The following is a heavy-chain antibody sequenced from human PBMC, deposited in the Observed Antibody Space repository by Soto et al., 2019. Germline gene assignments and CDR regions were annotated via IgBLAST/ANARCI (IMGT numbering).Heavy chain of an antibody. V-gene: IGHV3-30*04. CDR1: GFTFRNYA. J-gene: IGHJ6*02. Sequence: QVQLVESGGGVVQPGRSLRLSCAASGFTFRNYAMHWVRQAPGKGLECVAVISYNGGNRFYRDYVKGRFTISRDNSKNAVHLQIDNLRYEDAAVYYCARGDREDTAVVIGVRPGEYGVDVWGQGTTVTVSS. CDR2: ISYNGGNR. D-gene: IGHD2-21*01. CDR3: ARGDREDTAVVIGVRPGEYGVDV.